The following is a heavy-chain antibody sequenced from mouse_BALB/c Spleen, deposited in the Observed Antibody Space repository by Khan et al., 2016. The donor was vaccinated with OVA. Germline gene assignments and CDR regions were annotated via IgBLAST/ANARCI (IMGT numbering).Heavy chain of an antibody. Sequence: DVKLQESGPGLVKPSQSLSLTCTVTGYSITSGYGWNWIRQFPGNKLEWMGYISYSGSTNYNPSLKSRISITRDTSKNQSFLQLNSVTTEDTATYYCARTARIKYWGQGTTLTVSS. J-gene: IGHJ2*01. CDR1: GYSITSGYG. V-gene: IGHV3-1*02. CDR3: ARTARIKY. D-gene: IGHD1-2*01. CDR2: ISYSGST.